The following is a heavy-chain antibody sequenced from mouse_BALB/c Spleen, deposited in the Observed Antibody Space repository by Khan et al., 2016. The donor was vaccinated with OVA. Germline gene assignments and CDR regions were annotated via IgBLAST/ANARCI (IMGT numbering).Heavy chain of an antibody. Sequence: DLVKPGASVKLSCKASGYTFTSYWINWIKQRPGQGLEWIGQIAPRSASDYYNEMFKGKATLTVDTSSNTAYIQLSSLSSEDSAVYCCARSNYYGRSLYAMDYWGQGTSVTVSS. CDR2: IAPRSASD. J-gene: IGHJ4*01. D-gene: IGHD1-1*01. CDR3: ARSNYYGRSLYAMDY. V-gene: IGHV1S41*01. CDR1: GYTFTSYW.